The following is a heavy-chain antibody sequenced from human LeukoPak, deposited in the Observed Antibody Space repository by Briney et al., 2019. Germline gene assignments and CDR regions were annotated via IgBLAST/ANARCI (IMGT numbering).Heavy chain of an antibody. Sequence: PGGSLRLSCAASGFTFSNTWMSWVRQAPGKGLEWVSSISGSGTYIYYADSVKGRFTISRDNAKNSLYLQMNGLRAEDTAVYYCARAYFYDTSGYYYGYWGQGTLVTVSS. J-gene: IGHJ4*02. D-gene: IGHD3-22*01. V-gene: IGHV3-21*01. CDR1: GFTFSNTW. CDR2: ISGSGTYI. CDR3: ARAYFYDTSGYYYGY.